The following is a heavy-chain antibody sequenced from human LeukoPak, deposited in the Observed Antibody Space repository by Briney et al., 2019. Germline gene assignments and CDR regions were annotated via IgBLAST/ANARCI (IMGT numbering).Heavy chain of an antibody. J-gene: IGHJ4*02. CDR3: ARGGPDSSGYHFDY. D-gene: IGHD3-22*01. CDR2: IYTSGST. Sequence: SETLSLTCTVSGGSISSYYWSWIRQPAGKGLEWIGRIYTSGSTNYNPSLKSRVTMSVDTSKNQFSLKLSSVTAADTAVYYCARGGPDSSGYHFDYWGQGTLVTVSS. CDR1: GGSISSYY. V-gene: IGHV4-4*07.